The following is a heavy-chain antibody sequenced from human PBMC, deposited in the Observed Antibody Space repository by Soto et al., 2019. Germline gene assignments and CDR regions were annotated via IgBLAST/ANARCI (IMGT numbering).Heavy chain of an antibody. CDR2: INPNSGGT. V-gene: IGHV1-2*02. Sequence: AASVKVSCKASGYTFTGYYMHWVRQAPGQGLEWMGWINPNSGGTNYAQKFQGRVTMTRDTSISTAYMELSRLRSDDTAVYYCARILRGYSYGSGAFDIWGQGTMVTVSS. J-gene: IGHJ3*02. D-gene: IGHD5-18*01. CDR1: GYTFTGYY. CDR3: ARILRGYSYGSGAFDI.